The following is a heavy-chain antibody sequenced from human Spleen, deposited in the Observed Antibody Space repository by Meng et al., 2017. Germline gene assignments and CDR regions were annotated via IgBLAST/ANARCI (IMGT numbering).Heavy chain of an antibody. CDR1: GGSISSSSYY. CDR2: IYYSGST. Sequence: SETLSLTCTVPGGSISSSSYYWGWIRQPPGKGLEWIGSIYYSGSTYYNPSLKSRVTISVDTSKNQFSLKLSSVTAADTAVYYCARGPVLWFGELFYDAFDIWGQGTMVTVSS. V-gene: IGHV4-39*07. D-gene: IGHD3-10*01. CDR3: ARGPVLWFGELFYDAFDI. J-gene: IGHJ3*02.